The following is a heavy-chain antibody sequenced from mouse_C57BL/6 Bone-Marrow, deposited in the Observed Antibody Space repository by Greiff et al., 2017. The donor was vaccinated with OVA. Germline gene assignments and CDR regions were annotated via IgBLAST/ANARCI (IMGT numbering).Heavy chain of an antibody. Sequence: VQLQQSVAELVRPGASVKLSCTASGFTIKNTYMHWVKQRPEQGLEWIGRIDPANGNTKYATKFQGKATITADTSSNTAYLQLSSLTSEDTAIYYSATDYGERGFAYWGQGTLVTVSA. D-gene: IGHD1-1*02. CDR3: ATDYGERGFAY. CDR2: IDPANGNT. CDR1: GFTIKNTY. J-gene: IGHJ3*01. V-gene: IGHV14-3*01.